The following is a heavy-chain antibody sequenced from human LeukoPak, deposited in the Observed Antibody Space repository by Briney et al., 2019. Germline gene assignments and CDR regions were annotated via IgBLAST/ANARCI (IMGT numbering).Heavy chain of an antibody. J-gene: IGHJ3*02. D-gene: IGHD1-26*01. CDR1: GFTFSSYE. V-gene: IGHV3-74*01. Sequence: GGSLRLSCAASGFTFSSYEMNWVRQVPGKGLVWVSRIYNDGSRTSYADSVKGRFTISRDNAKSTLYLQMNSLRVEDTAVYYCARVRVGSGTSHAADAFYIWGQGTMVTVSS. CDR3: ARVRVGSGTSHAADAFYI. CDR2: IYNDGSRT.